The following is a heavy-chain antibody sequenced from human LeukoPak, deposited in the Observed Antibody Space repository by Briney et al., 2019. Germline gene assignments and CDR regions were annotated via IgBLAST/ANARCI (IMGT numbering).Heavy chain of an antibody. V-gene: IGHV1-18*01. Sequence: ASVKVSCKASGYTFNSYGISWVRQAPGQGLEWMGWISAYNGNTNYAQKLQGRVTMTTDTSTSTSYMELRILRSYDTAVYYCARDLNYDILTAYYTDDYYYYGMDVWGQGTTVTVSS. D-gene: IGHD3-9*01. J-gene: IGHJ6*02. CDR1: GYTFNSYG. CDR3: ARDLNYDILTAYYTDDYYYYGMDV. CDR2: ISAYNGNT.